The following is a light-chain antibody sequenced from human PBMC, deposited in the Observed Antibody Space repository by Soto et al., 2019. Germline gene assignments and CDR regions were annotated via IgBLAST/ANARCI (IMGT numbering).Light chain of an antibody. CDR3: QQYNTWHPKMA. V-gene: IGKV3-15*01. J-gene: IGKJ1*01. Sequence: VVTGSQATLSVFPGETATLSCRASQSVSSDLAWYQQRPGQAPRLLIYGASTRATGIPARFRGSGSGTEFRLTISSLQSEDFATYYCQQYNTWHPKMACGRGTKLDSK. CDR2: GAS. CDR1: QSVSSD.